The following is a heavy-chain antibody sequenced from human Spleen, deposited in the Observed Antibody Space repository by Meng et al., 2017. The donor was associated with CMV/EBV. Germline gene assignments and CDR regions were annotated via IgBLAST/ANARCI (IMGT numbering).Heavy chain of an antibody. V-gene: IGHV4-59*08. CDR3: ARLRGWQVGMDV. CDR1: GASISSYF. D-gene: IGHD6-19*01. Sequence: SETLSLTCTVSGASISSYFWIWIRQPPGKGLEWIGHMYYSGSTDYNPSLKSRVTTSVDTSKNQFSLKLSSVTAADTSVYYCARLRGWQVGMDVWGQGTMVTVSS. J-gene: IGHJ6*02. CDR2: MYYSGST.